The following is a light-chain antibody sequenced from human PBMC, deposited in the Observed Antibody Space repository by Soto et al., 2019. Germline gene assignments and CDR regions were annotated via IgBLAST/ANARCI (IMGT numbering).Light chain of an antibody. CDR2: AAS. CDR1: QGIRKD. J-gene: IGKJ1*01. V-gene: IGKV1-17*01. CDR3: LQHNSNPRT. Sequence: DIQMTQSPSSVSASVGDRVTITCRASQGIRKDLGWYQQKPGKAPKRLIYAASSLQSGVPSRFSGSGSGTEFTLTISSLQPEDFATYYCLQHNSNPRTFGQGTKVDIK.